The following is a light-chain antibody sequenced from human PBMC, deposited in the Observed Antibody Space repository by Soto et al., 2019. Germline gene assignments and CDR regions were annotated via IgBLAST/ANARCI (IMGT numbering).Light chain of an antibody. CDR3: SSYRGSSTLT. V-gene: IGLV1-40*01. Sequence: QSVLTQPPSVSGAPGQRVTISCTGSSSNIGAGYDVHWYQQLPGTAPKLLIYGNSNRPSGVPDRFSGSKSGTSASLAITGLQAEDEADYYCSSYRGSSTLTFGGGTKVTVL. CDR2: GNS. J-gene: IGLJ2*01. CDR1: SSNIGAGYD.